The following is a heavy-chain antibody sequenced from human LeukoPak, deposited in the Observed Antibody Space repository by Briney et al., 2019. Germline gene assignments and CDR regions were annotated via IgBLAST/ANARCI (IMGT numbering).Heavy chain of an antibody. Sequence: ASVTVSCKASGYTFTSYDINWVRQATGQGLEWMGWMNPNSGNTGYAQKLQGRVTMTRNTSISTAYMELSSLRSEDTAVYYCARGARAIVVVPAANYYYYGMDVWGQGTTVTVSS. CDR2: MNPNSGNT. CDR3: ARGARAIVVVPAANYYYYGMDV. J-gene: IGHJ6*02. CDR1: GYTFTSYD. D-gene: IGHD2-2*01. V-gene: IGHV1-8*01.